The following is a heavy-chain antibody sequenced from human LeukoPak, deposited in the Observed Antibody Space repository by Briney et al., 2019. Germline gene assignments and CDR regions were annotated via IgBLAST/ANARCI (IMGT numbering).Heavy chain of an antibody. J-gene: IGHJ4*02. Sequence: SQTLSLTCTVSGGSISSGSYYWSWIRQPAGKGLEWIGRIYTSGGTNYNPSLKSRVTISVDTSKNQFSLKLSSVTAADTAVYYCARDPNYYFDYWGQGTLVTVSS. CDR1: GGSISSGSYY. CDR2: IYTSGGT. CDR3: ARDPNYYFDY. D-gene: IGHD4/OR15-4a*01. V-gene: IGHV4-61*02.